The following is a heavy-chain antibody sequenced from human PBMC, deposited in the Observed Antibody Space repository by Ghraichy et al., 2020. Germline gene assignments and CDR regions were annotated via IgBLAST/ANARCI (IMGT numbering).Heavy chain of an antibody. CDR3: ASQEAGGASGDYFWVLPDF. CDR1: GDSIRNYY. J-gene: IGHJ4*02. CDR2: IYYDGST. Sequence: SETLSLTCTVSGDSIRNYYWSWIRQPPGKGLEWIGYIYYDGSTNYTPSLRGRVSISVDTSKNELSLSVASVTPADTAVYYCASQEAGGASGDYFWVLPDFWGPGTQVTVSS. V-gene: IGHV4-59*08. D-gene: IGHD4-17*01.